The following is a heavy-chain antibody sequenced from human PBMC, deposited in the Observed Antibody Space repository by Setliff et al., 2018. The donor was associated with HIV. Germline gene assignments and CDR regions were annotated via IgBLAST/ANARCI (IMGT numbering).Heavy chain of an antibody. CDR2: IYYSGST. V-gene: IGHV4-61*08. D-gene: IGHD5-18*01. CDR1: GGSISSGDYY. J-gene: IGHJ4*02. CDR3: ARERSRGYTDPPRFDY. Sequence: SETLSLTCTVSGGSISSGDYYWSWIRQPPGKGLEWIGYIYYSGSTNYNPSLKSRVTISVDTSKNQFSLRLTSVTAADTAVYYCARERSRGYTDPPRFDYWGQGTLVTVSS.